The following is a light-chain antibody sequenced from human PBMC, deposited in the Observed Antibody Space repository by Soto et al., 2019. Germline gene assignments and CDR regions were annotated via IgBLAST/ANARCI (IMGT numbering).Light chain of an antibody. J-gene: IGKJ3*01. V-gene: IGKV3-11*01. CDR2: DAS. CDR3: QHRSNWPPIVS. Sequence: EIVLTQSPATLSLSPGDTATLSCRASQSVTSYLAWYQHRPGQAPRLLIYDASSRAPDIPDRFSGSGYGTDFTLTISGLEPEDFAVYYCQHRSNWPPIVSFGPGTKGDI. CDR1: QSVTSY.